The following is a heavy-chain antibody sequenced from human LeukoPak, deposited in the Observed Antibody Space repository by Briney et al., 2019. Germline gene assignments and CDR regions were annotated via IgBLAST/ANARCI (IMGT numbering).Heavy chain of an antibody. J-gene: IGHJ4*02. D-gene: IGHD2-2*01. CDR2: INTNTGNP. CDR1: GYTFTSCA. V-gene: IGHV7-4-1*02. Sequence: ASVKVFFKASGYTFTSCAMNWVRQAPGQGLEWMGWINTNTGNPTYAQGFTGRFVFSLDTSVSTAHLQISSLKAEDTAVYYCARQGPGYCGSTSCYGVDYWGQGTLVTVSS. CDR3: ARQGPGYCGSTSCYGVDY.